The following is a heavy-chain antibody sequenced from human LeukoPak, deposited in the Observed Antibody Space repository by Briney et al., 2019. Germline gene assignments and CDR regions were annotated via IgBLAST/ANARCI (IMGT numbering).Heavy chain of an antibody. J-gene: IGHJ4*02. Sequence: GGSLRLSCAASGFTFSSYWMTWVRQAPGKGLEWVANIKPDGSEKYYVDSVKGRFTISRDNANNSLYLQMNSRRAEDTAVYYCARDRTRFGYWGQGTLVTVSS. CDR3: ARDRTRFGY. V-gene: IGHV3-7*01. CDR2: IKPDGSEK. CDR1: GFTFSSYW. D-gene: IGHD3-10*02.